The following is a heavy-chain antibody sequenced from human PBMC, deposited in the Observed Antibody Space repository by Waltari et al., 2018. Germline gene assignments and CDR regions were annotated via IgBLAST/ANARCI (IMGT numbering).Heavy chain of an antibody. Sequence: QVQLVQSGAEVKKPGASVKVSCKASGNTFTSYAMHWVRQAPGQRLEWMGWINDGNGNTKYSQKFQGRVTITRDTSASTAYMELSSLRSEDTAVYYCASLYRDGTWGQGTLVTVSS. CDR3: ASLYRDGT. CDR1: GNTFTSYA. D-gene: IGHD3-16*01. J-gene: IGHJ5*02. V-gene: IGHV1-3*01. CDR2: INDGNGNT.